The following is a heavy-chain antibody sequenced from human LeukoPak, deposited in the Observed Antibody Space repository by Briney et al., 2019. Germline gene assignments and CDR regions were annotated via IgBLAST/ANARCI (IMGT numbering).Heavy chain of an antibody. V-gene: IGHV4-59*08. CDR1: GGSIISYY. Sequence: PSETLSLTCTVSGGSIISYYWSWIRQPPGKGLDWIGYIYYSGSTNYNPSLKSRVTISVDTSKNQFSLKLSSVTAADTAVYYCARLSPSGYSSNWAWFDPWGQGTLVTVSS. CDR3: ARLSPSGYSSNWAWFDP. D-gene: IGHD6-13*01. J-gene: IGHJ5*02. CDR2: IYYSGST.